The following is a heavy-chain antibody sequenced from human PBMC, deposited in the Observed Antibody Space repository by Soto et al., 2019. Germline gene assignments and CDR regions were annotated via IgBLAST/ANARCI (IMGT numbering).Heavy chain of an antibody. CDR2: IYPTGST. Sequence: WETLSLTCTFSVDSFSNYYCNCVRNSAGKGLEWIGRIYPTGSTTYNPSLKSRLTMSVDTSKNQFSLRLTSMTAADTAVYYCATGRSEVVTGAMDSWGQGTQVTVSS. J-gene: IGHJ4*02. CDR3: ATGRSEVVTGAMDS. V-gene: IGHV4-4*07. D-gene: IGHD2-2*01. CDR1: VDSFSNYY.